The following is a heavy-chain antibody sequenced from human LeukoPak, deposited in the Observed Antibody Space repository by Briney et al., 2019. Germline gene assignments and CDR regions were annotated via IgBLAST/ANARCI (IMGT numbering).Heavy chain of an antibody. CDR2: INIDGSNT. CDR3: ARSLGGAYDY. D-gene: IGHD1-26*01. J-gene: IGHJ4*02. V-gene: IGHV3-74*01. Sequence: SGGSLRLSCAASGFPFSSYWMHWVRQAPGNGLVWVSRINIDGSNTNYADSVKGRFTISRDNAKSTLYLQMDSLRAEDTAVYYCARSLGGAYDYWGEGTLVTVSS. CDR1: GFPFSSYW.